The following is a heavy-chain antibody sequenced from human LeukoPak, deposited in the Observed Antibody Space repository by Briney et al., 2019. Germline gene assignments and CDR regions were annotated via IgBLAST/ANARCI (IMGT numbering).Heavy chain of an antibody. CDR2: IKQDGSEK. Sequence: GGSLRLSCAASGFTFSSYWMSWVRQAPGKGLEWVANIKQDGSEKYYVDSVKGRFTISRDNAKNSLYLQINSLRAEDTAVYYCARDSMSGYSDFDFWGQGSLVTVSS. CDR1: GFTFSSYW. D-gene: IGHD3-9*01. V-gene: IGHV3-7*01. J-gene: IGHJ4*02. CDR3: ARDSMSGYSDFDF.